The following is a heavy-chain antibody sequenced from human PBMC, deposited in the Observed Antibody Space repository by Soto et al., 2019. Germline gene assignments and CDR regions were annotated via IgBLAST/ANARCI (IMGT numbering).Heavy chain of an antibody. D-gene: IGHD1-1*01. CDR2: ISSSSSYI. CDR3: ARGAGTAKGRAYYYYGMDV. J-gene: IGHJ6*02. V-gene: IGHV3-21*01. Sequence: EVQLVESGGGLVKPGGSLRLSCAASGFTFSSYSMNWVRQAPGKGLEWVSSISSSSSYIYYADSVKGRFTISRDNAKNSLYLQMTSLRAEDTAVYYCARGAGTAKGRAYYYYGMDVWGQGTTVTVSS. CDR1: GFTFSSYS.